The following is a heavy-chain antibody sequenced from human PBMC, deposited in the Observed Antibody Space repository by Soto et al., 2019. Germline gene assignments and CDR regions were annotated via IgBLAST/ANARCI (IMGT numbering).Heavy chain of an antibody. J-gene: IGHJ6*02. V-gene: IGHV1-69*06. CDR3: ARGPGVYYDFWSGYYIVAPGSNDYYYYGMDV. Sequence: SVKVSCKASGGTFSSYAISWVRQAPGQGLEWMGGIIPIFGTANYAQKFQGRVTITADKSTSTAYMELSSLRSEDTAVYYCARGPGVYYDFWSGYYIVAPGSNDYYYYGMDVWGQGTTVTVSS. CDR2: IIPIFGTA. D-gene: IGHD3-3*01. CDR1: GGTFSSYA.